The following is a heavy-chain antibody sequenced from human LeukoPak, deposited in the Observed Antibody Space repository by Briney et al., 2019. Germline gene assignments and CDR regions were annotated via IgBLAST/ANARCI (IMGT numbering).Heavy chain of an antibody. Sequence: GGSLRLSCAASGSSFTSYNMHWVRQAPGKGLEWLSSISSGSRPVYYSDSVKGRFTISRDDAKDSLHLQMNSLRDEDTAVYYCARSRFTYGSVAFDYWGRGTLVTVSS. V-gene: IGHV3-48*02. J-gene: IGHJ4*02. CDR2: ISSGSRPV. CDR1: GSSFTSYN. CDR3: ARSRFTYGSVAFDY. D-gene: IGHD4-17*01.